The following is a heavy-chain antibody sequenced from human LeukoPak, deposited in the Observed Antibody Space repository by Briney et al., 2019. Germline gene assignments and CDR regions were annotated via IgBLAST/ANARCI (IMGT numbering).Heavy chain of an antibody. J-gene: IGHJ4*02. D-gene: IGHD3-10*01. Sequence: SETLSLTCAVYGGSFSGCYWSWIRQPPGKGLEWIGEINHSGSTNYNPSLKSRVTISVDTSKNQFSLKLSSVTAADTAVYYCARDGSALFDYWGQGTLVTVSS. V-gene: IGHV4-34*01. CDR3: ARDGSALFDY. CDR2: INHSGST. CDR1: GGSFSGCY.